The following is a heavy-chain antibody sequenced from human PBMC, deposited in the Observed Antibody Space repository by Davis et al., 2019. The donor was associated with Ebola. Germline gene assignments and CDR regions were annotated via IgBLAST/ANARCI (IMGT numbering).Heavy chain of an antibody. CDR2: IYYSGST. J-gene: IGHJ4*02. Sequence: MPSETLSLTCTVSGGSIISSSSYWGWIRQPPRKGLEWIGSIYYSGSTYYNPSLKSRVTISVDTSTSQFSLKLSSVTAADTAVYYCASAAPRYSSGGGFDYWGQGTLVTVSS. V-gene: IGHV4-39*01. CDR1: GGSIISSSSY. CDR3: ASAAPRYSSGGGFDY. D-gene: IGHD6-19*01.